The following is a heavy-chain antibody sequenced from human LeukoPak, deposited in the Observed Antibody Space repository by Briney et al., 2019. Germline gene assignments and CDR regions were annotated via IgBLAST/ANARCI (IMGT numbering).Heavy chain of an antibody. CDR1: GGSISSHY. D-gene: IGHD4-17*01. J-gene: IGHJ6*03. V-gene: IGHV4-59*11. CDR2: IYYSGST. CDR3: ARGDSNGDYAYYYYMDV. Sequence: SETLSLTCTVSGGSISSHYWSWIRQPPVKGLEWIGYIYYSGSTNYNPSLKSRVTISVDTSKNQFSLKLSSVTAADTAVYYCARGDSNGDYAYYYYMDVWGKGTTVTVSS.